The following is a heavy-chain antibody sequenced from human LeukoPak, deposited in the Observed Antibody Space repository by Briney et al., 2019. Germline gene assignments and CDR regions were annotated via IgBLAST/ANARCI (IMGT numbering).Heavy chain of an antibody. D-gene: IGHD3-10*02. CDR2: ISYDGSNK. CDR1: GFTLSSYS. CDR3: AELGITMIGGV. J-gene: IGHJ6*04. V-gene: IGHV3-30*18. Sequence: PGGSLRLSCAASGFTLSSYSMNWVRQAPGKGLEWVAVISYDGSNKYYADSVKGRFTISRDNSKNTLYLQMNSLRAEDTAVYYCAELGITMIGGVWGKGTTVTISS.